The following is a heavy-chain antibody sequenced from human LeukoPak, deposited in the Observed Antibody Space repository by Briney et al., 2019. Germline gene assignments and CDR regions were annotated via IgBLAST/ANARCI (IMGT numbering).Heavy chain of an antibody. CDR2: ISYDGSNK. CDR3: AREKTIASGFDY. V-gene: IGHV3-30-3*01. Sequence: GGSLRLSCAASGFTFSGYPIHWVRQAPGKGLEWVAVISYDGSNKYYADSVKGRFTISRDNSKNTLYLQMNSLRAEDTAVYYCAREKTIASGFDYWGQGTLVTVSS. D-gene: IGHD6-25*01. J-gene: IGHJ4*02. CDR1: GFTFSGYP.